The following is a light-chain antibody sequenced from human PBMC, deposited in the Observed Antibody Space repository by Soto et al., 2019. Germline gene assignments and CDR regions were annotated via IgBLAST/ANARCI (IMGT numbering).Light chain of an antibody. CDR3: QQYGSSPRT. Sequence: EIVLPQSPATLSLSPGKRATLSCRASQSVSSDLVWYQQKAGQAPRLLIYAASSRATGIPDRFSGSGSGTDFTLTIRRLEPEDFAVYYCQQYGSSPRTFGGGTKVDIK. CDR1: QSVSSD. J-gene: IGKJ4*01. CDR2: AAS. V-gene: IGKV3-20*01.